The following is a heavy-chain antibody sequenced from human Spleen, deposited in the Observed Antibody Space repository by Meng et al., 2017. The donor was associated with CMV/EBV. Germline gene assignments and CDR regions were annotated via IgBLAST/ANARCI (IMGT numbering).Heavy chain of an antibody. CDR2: MYFGGTT. CDR1: GGSISSSTYY. CDR3: AGEGAAAGIPGDY. V-gene: IGHV4-39*07. Sequence: GSLRLSCTVSGGSISSSTYYWGWIRQPPGKGLEWIGSMYFGGTTYYNPSLKSRVTMSVDTSKNRFSLNLSSATAADTAVYYCAGEGAAAGIPGDYWGQGTLVTVSS. J-gene: IGHJ4*02. D-gene: IGHD6-13*01.